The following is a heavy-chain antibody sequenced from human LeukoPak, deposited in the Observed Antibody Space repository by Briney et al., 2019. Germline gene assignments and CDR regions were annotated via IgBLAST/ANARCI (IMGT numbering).Heavy chain of an antibody. CDR3: AREGYYGSGSPPSLYFDY. J-gene: IGHJ4*02. Sequence: GGSLRLSCAASGFTFRNYVIHWVRQAPGKGLEWVAVTSSDLNVKLYADSVKGRFTISRDNSRSTLYLQMNSLRPEDTAIYYCAREGYYGSGSPPSLYFDYWAREPWPPSPQ. V-gene: IGHV3-30-3*01. D-gene: IGHD3-10*01. CDR2: TSSDLNVK. CDR1: GFTFRNYV.